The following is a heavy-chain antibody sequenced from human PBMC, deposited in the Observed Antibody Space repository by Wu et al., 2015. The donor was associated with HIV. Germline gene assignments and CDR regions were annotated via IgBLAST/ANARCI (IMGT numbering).Heavy chain of an antibody. J-gene: IGHJ5*02. Sequence: QVQLVQSGAEVKKPGASVKVSCKASGYTFTGYYMHWVRQAPGQGLEWMGWINPNSGGTNYAQKFQGRVTMTRDTSISTAYMELSRLRSDDTAVYYCARDLAGTENPGNWFDPWGQGTLVTVSS. CDR2: INPNSGGT. CDR1: GYTFTGYY. D-gene: IGHD1/OR15-1a*01. V-gene: IGHV1-2*02. CDR3: ARDLAGTENPGNWFDP.